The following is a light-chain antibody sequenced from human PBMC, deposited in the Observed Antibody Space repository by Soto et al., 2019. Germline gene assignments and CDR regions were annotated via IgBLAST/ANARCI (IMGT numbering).Light chain of an antibody. Sequence: QSALTQPASVSGSPGQSITISCTGTSSDVGGYEYVSWYQQHPGKAPKLMIYDVSDRPSGVSNRFSGSKSGNTASLTISGLQDEDEADYYCSSYTRSATLVFGGGTKVTVL. J-gene: IGLJ2*01. V-gene: IGLV2-14*01. CDR1: SSDVGGYEY. CDR2: DVS. CDR3: SSYTRSATLV.